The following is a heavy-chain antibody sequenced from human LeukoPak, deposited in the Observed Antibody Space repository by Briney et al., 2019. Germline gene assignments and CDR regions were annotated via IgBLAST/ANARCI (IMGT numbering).Heavy chain of an antibody. J-gene: IGHJ4*02. D-gene: IGHD3-22*01. CDR1: GFTFSSYA. CDR3: ATDMIVVVISLYYFDY. CDR2: ISGSGGST. Sequence: GGSLRLSCAASGFTFSSYAMSWVRQAPGKGLEWVSAISGSGGSTYYADSVKGRFTISRDNSKNTLYLQMNSLRAEDTALYYCATDMIVVVISLYYFDYWGQGTLVTVSS. V-gene: IGHV3-23*01.